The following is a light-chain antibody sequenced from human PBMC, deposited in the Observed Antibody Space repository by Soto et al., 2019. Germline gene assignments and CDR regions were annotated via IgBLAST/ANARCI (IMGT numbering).Light chain of an antibody. J-gene: IGKJ3*01. Sequence: EIVLTQSPATPSLSPGERATLSCRASQSVSSYLAWYQQKPGQAPRLLIYDASNRATGIPARFSGSGSGTDFTLTISSLEPEDFAVYYCQQRSNWPFTFGPGPKVDI. CDR1: QSVSSY. CDR3: QQRSNWPFT. V-gene: IGKV3-11*01. CDR2: DAS.